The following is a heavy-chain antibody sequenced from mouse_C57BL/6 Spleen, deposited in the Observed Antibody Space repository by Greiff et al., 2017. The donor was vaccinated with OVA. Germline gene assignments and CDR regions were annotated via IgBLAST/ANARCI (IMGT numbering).Heavy chain of an antibody. CDR3: ARNYSGSSGYLDV. CDR2: IWSGGSK. V-gene: IGHV2-2*01. J-gene: IGHJ1*03. D-gene: IGHD1-1*01. Sequence: QVQLQQSGPGLVQPSQSLSITCTVSGFSLTSYGVHWVRQSPGKGLEWLGVIWSGGSKDYNAAFISRLSISKDNSKSQAFFTMNSLQADDTAIYYCARNYSGSSGYLDVWGTGTTVTVSS. CDR1: GFSLTSYG.